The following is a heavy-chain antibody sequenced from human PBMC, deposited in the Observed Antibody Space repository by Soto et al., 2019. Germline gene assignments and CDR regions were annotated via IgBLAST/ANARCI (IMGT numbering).Heavy chain of an antibody. D-gene: IGHD3-9*01. CDR1: GGSISSSSYY. J-gene: IGHJ6*02. Sequence: QLQLQESGPGLVKPSETLSLTCTVSGGSISSSSYYWGWIRQPPGKGLEWIGSIYYSGSTYYNPSLKSRVTISVDTSIHHFSLKLSSVAAADKAVYYCARHVLASGRYFDWFAIGYYYYGMDVWGQGTTVTVSS. CDR3: ARHVLASGRYFDWFAIGYYYYGMDV. V-gene: IGHV4-39*01. CDR2: IYYSGST.